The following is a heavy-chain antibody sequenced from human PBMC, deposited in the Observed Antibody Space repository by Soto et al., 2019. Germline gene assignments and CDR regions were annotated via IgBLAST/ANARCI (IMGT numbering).Heavy chain of an antibody. CDR2: IIPIFGTA. CDR3: ARSVVVTAIVNWYFDL. D-gene: IGHD2-21*02. V-gene: IGHV1-69*01. J-gene: IGHJ2*01. CDR1: GGTFSSYA. Sequence: QVQMVQSGAEVKKPGSSVKVSCKASGGTFSSYAISWVRQAPGQGLEWMGGIIPIFGTANYAQKFQGRVTITADESTSTAYMELSSLRSEDTAVYYCARSVVVTAIVNWYFDLWGRGTLVTLSS.